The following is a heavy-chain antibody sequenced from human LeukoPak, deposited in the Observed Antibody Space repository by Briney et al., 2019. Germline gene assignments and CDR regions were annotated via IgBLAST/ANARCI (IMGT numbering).Heavy chain of an antibody. CDR3: AAELYGVYTDCCTFHI. J-gene: IGHJ3*02. CDR2: IVVGSGAT. Sequence: SVKVSCKTSGFTFSTSAVQWVRQARGQRLEWIGWIVVGSGATNYAQSLQGRFTITRDMSTNTAYMELSSLGSEDSAVYYCAAELYGVYTDCCTFHIWAKGQRSPSLQ. CDR1: GFTFSTSA. V-gene: IGHV1-58*01. D-gene: IGHD4-17*01.